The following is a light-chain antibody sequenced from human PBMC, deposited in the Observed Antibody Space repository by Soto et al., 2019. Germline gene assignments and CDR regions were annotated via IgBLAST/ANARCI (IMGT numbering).Light chain of an antibody. V-gene: IGKV3-20*01. CDR2: GAS. CDR1: QSVSSSY. CDR3: QQYGSSPPP. J-gene: IGKJ2*01. Sequence: EIVLTQSPGTLSLSPWERATLSCRASQSVSSSYLAWYQQKPGQAPRLLIYGASSRATGIPDRFSGSGSGTDFTLTISRLEPEDFAVYYCQQYGSSPPPFGQGTKLEIK.